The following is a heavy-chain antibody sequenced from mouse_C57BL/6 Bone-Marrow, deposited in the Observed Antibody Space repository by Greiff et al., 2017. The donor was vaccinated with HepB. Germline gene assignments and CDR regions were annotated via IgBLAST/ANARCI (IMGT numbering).Heavy chain of an antibody. D-gene: IGHD1-1*01. CDR2: ISSGGDYI. CDR3: TRPPYYYGSSPWFAY. V-gene: IGHV5-9-1*02. Sequence: EVKLVESGEGLVKPGGSLKLSCAASGFTFSSYAMSWVRQTPEKRLEWVAYISSGGDYIYYADTVKGRFTISRDNARNTLYLQMSSLKSEDTAMYYCTRPPYYYGSSPWFAYWGQGTLVTVSA. J-gene: IGHJ3*01. CDR1: GFTFSSYA.